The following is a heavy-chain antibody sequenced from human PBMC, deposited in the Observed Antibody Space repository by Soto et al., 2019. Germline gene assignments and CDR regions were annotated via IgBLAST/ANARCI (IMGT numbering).Heavy chain of an antibody. V-gene: IGHV3-23*01. CDR3: AKDQIAVAGPASDFDY. J-gene: IGHJ4*02. D-gene: IGHD6-19*01. CDR2: ISGSGGST. Sequence: GGSLRLSCSSSGFTFSSYAMSWVRQAPEKGLEWVSAISGSGGSTYYADSVKGRFTISRDNSKNTLYLQMNSLRAEDTAVYYCAKDQIAVAGPASDFDYWGQGTLVTVSS. CDR1: GFTFSSYA.